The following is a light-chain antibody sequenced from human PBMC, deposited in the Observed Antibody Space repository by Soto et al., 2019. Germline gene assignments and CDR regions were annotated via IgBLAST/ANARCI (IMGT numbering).Light chain of an antibody. J-gene: IGKJ1*01. CDR3: QQYKNYLA. V-gene: IGKV1-5*01. CDR2: GAS. CDR1: QSVSIW. Sequence: DIQMTXSPSTLSASVGDRVTFTCRASQSVSIWLAWYQQKPGKAPKLLISGASTLESGVPSRFSGSGSGTEFTLNISSLQPDDFATYYCQQYKNYLAFGQGTKVDIK.